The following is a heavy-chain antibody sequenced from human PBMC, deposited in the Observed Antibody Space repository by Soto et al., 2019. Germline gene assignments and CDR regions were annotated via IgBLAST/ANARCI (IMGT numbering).Heavy chain of an antibody. CDR2: ISAYNGNT. CDR3: ARDAARGRYNWFDP. CDR1: GYTFTGYY. Sequence: GASVKVSCKASGYTFTGYYMHWVRQAPGQGLEWMGWISAYNGNTNYAQKLQGRVTMTTDTSTSTAYMELRSLRSDDTAVYYCARDAARGRYNWFDPWGQGTLVTVS. D-gene: IGHD3-10*01. J-gene: IGHJ5*02. V-gene: IGHV1-18*04.